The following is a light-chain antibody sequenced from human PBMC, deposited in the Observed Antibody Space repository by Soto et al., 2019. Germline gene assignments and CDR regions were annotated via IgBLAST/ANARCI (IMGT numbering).Light chain of an antibody. CDR2: GPS. V-gene: IGKV3-15*01. J-gene: IGKJ2*01. CDR3: QHYNNWPPYT. Sequence: DTMMPQSPATLSVSPGERATLSCRASQSVSNNLAWYQQKPGQTPRLLIYGPSTRATGIPARFSGSGSGTEFTLTISSLQSEDFAVYYCQHYNNWPPYTFGQGTKLESK. CDR1: QSVSNN.